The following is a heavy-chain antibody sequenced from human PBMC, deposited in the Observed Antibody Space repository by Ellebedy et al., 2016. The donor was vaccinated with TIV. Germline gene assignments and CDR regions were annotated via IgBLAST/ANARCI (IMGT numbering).Heavy chain of an antibody. Sequence: GESLKISCAASGFTLSSYWMHWVRQAPGKGLVWVSRVHKDGSGANYADSVKGRFTISSDHARNALYLQMDSLRAEDTAVYYCVRDSEHYSVDYWGQGTLVTVSS. J-gene: IGHJ4*02. V-gene: IGHV3-74*01. CDR1: GFTLSSYW. D-gene: IGHD3-10*01. CDR2: VHKDGSGA. CDR3: VRDSEHYSVDY.